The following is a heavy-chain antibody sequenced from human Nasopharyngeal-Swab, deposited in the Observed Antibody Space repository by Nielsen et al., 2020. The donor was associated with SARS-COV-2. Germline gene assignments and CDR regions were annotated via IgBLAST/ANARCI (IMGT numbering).Heavy chain of an antibody. CDR3: AREGVAATPYCDY. CDR1: GFTFSSYA. Sequence: SLKISCAASGFTFSSYAMHWVRQAPGKGLEWVAVISSDGSNKYYADSVKGRFTISRDNSKNTLYLQMNRLRAEDTAVYCAREGVAATPYCDYWGQGTLVTVSS. J-gene: IGHJ4*02. D-gene: IGHD6-25*01. CDR2: ISSDGSNK. V-gene: IGHV3-30-3*01.